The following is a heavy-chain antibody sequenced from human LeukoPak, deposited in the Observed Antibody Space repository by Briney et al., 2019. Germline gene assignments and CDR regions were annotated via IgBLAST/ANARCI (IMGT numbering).Heavy chain of an antibody. CDR3: ARVPTVPRNGVCHDY. J-gene: IGHJ4*02. CDR2: INPNSGGT. Sequence: GASVTVTRKASGSTFTGYYMHWVRPPPAPGLEWMGWINPNSGGTNYAQKLPGRVTMTRDTSISTTNMELSRLRSDDTAVYYCARVPTVPRNGVCHDYGGQGTLSPSPQ. V-gene: IGHV1-2*02. D-gene: IGHD2-8*01. CDR1: GSTFTGYY.